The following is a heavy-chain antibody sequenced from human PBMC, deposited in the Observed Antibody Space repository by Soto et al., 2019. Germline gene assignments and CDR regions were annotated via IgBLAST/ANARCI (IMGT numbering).Heavy chain of an antibody. V-gene: IGHV3-30-3*01. CDR2: ISYDVSNK. J-gene: IGHJ4*02. Sequence: QVQLVESGGGVVQPGRSLRLSCAASGFTFSSYAMHWVRQAPGKGLEWVAVISYDVSNKYYADSVKGRFTISRDNSKNTLYLQMNSLRAEDPAVYYCPRDRAVAVFHTWEGPTDYWGQGTLVTVSS. CDR3: PRDRAVAVFHTWEGPTDY. CDR1: GFTFSSYA. D-gene: IGHD6-19*01.